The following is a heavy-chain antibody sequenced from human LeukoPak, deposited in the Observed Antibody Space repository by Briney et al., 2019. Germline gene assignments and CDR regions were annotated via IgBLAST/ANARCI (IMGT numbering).Heavy chain of an antibody. CDR2: ISDIGSI. J-gene: IGHJ4*02. CDR3: ASYDSSGASGY. V-gene: IGHV4-59*08. CDR1: GGSISSYY. Sequence: KASETLSLTCTVSGGSISSYYWSWIRQPPGKGLEWIAYISDIGSINYNPSLKSRVTISVDTSKNQFSLKLSSVTAADTAVYYCASYDSSGASGYWGQGTLVTVSS. D-gene: IGHD3-22*01.